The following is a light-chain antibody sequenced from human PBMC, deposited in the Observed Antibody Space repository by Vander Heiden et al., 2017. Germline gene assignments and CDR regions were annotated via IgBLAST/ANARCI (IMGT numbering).Light chain of an antibody. V-gene: IGKV4-1*01. CDR2: WAS. CDR1: QSVLVSSNNKNY. Sequence: DSVMTQSPDALAVSLVERATINCKSSQSVLVSSNNKNYLAWYQQKPGQPPKLLIYWASTRESGVPDRFSRSGSGTDFTLTISSLQAADVAVYYCQQYSSTPITFGQGTRLEIK. J-gene: IGKJ5*01. CDR3: QQYSSTPIT.